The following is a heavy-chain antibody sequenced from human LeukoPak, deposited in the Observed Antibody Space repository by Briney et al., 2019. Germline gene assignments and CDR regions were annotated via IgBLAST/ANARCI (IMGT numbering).Heavy chain of an antibody. CDR3: ARVCPSGSYDY. D-gene: IGHD1-26*01. CDR1: GYTFTRYY. Sequence: ASVKVSCKASGYTFTRYYMHWVRQAPAQGLEWMGIINPSGGSTSYAQKFQGRLTINRHTSTSTVYMELSSLRSEDTAVYYCARVCPSGSYDYWGRGTLVTVSS. V-gene: IGHV1-46*01. CDR2: INPSGGST. J-gene: IGHJ4*02.